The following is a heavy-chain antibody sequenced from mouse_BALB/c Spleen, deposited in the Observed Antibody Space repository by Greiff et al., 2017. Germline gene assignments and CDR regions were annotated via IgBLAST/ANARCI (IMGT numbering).Heavy chain of an antibody. CDR3: ARRGYYGSSYGDYFDY. J-gene: IGHJ2*01. V-gene: IGHV5-6*01. CDR1: GFTFSSYG. CDR2: ISSGGSYT. Sequence: EVQGVESGGDLVKPGGSLKLSCAASGFTFSSYGMSWVRQTPDKRLEWVATISSGGSYTYYPDSVKGRFTISRDNAKNTLYLQMSSLKSEDTAMYYCARRGYYGSSYGDYFDYWGQGTTLTVSS. D-gene: IGHD1-1*01.